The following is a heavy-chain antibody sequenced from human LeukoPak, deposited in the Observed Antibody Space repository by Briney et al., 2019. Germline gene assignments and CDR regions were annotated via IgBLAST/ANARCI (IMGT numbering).Heavy chain of an antibody. J-gene: IGHJ6*02. V-gene: IGHV3-49*04. CDR1: GFTFSSYS. CDR3: ARGPILLWLHNGMDV. CDR2: IRSKAYGGTT. D-gene: IGHD4-23*01. Sequence: PGGSLRLSCAASGFTFSSYSMNWVRQAPGKGLEWVGFIRSKAYGGTTEYAASVKGRFTISRDDSRGIAYLEMNSLKTEDTAVYYCARGPILLWLHNGMDVWGQGTTVTVSS.